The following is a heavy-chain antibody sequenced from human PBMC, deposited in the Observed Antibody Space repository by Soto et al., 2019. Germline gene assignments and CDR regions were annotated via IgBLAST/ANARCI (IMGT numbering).Heavy chain of an antibody. Sequence: ASVKVSCKESGYTFTRYGISWLRQAPGQGLEWMGWISGYNGDTNYAQKFQGRVTMTRDTSTSTVYMELSSLRSEDTAVYYCAREYQLLGAFDIWGQGTMVTVSS. CDR2: ISGYNGDT. J-gene: IGHJ3*02. CDR3: AREYQLLGAFDI. CDR1: GYTFTRYG. V-gene: IGHV1-18*01. D-gene: IGHD2-2*01.